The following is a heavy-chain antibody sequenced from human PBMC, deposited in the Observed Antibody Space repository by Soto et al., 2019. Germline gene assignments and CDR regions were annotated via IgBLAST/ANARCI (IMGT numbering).Heavy chain of an antibody. CDR2: VYWDDDI. CDR1: GFSLSTRGVG. D-gene: IGHD5-18*01. Sequence: QITLKESGPTLVKPTQILTLTCTFSGFSLSTRGVGVGWIRQPPGKALEWLALVYWDDDIWYSPSLKRRLTITKDTSKTQVVLTMPNMDPVDPATYYCAHRPYGYKYYFNYWGQGTLVTVSS. J-gene: IGHJ4*02. V-gene: IGHV2-5*02. CDR3: AHRPYGYKYYFNY.